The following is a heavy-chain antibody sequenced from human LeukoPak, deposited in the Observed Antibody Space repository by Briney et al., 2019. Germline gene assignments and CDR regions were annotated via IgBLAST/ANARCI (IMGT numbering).Heavy chain of an antibody. J-gene: IGHJ4*02. Sequence: GGSLRLSCVASGFYVNDNFMIWVRQAPGQGLEWISIIYASGGAYHAESVKGRFSALRDTSKNTIFLQMNNLRAGDTAMYYCVRRHDYWGQGTLVTVSS. CDR2: IYASGGA. V-gene: IGHV3-53*01. CDR3: VRRHDY. CDR1: GFYVNDNF.